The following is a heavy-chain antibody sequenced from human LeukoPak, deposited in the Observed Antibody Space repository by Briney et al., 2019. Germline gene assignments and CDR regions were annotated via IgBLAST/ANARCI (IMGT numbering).Heavy chain of an antibody. J-gene: IGHJ5*02. CDR2: IYTSGST. CDR1: GGSISSGSYY. D-gene: IGHD6-6*01. Sequence: SQTLSLTCTVSGGSISSGSYYWSWIRQPAGKGLEWIGRIYTSGSTNYNPSLKSRVTISVDTSKNQFSLKLSSVTAADTAVYYCARDNVAARLYSASHWFDPWGQGTLVTVSS. CDR3: ARDNVAARLYSASHWFDP. V-gene: IGHV4-61*02.